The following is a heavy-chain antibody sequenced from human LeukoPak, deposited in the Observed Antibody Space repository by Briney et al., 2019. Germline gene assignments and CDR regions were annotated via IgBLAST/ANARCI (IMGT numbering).Heavy chain of an antibody. CDR3: AKDKSCALDY. Sequence: GGSLRLSCAASGFTFSNYAMSWVRHAPGKGLEWVSALSANGVNTYYRGSVKGRFTISRDNSKNTLYLQMSSLRAEDTAVYYCAKDKSCALDYWGQGTLVTVSS. V-gene: IGHV3-23*01. CDR1: GFTFSNYA. CDR2: LSANGVNT. J-gene: IGHJ4*02. D-gene: IGHD2-15*01.